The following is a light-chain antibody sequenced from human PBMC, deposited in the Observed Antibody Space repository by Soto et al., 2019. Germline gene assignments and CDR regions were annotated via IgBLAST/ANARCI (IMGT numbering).Light chain of an antibody. CDR1: SSDVGGYNY. CDR2: DVS. CDR3: SSYNTSNTRQIV. V-gene: IGLV2-14*01. J-gene: IGLJ1*01. Sequence: QSALTQPASVSGSPGQSITISCTGTSSDVGGYNYVSWYQQHPGKAPKFMIYDVSNRPSGVSNRFSGSKSGNTASLTISGLQAEDEADYYCSSYNTSNTRQIVFGTGTKVTVL.